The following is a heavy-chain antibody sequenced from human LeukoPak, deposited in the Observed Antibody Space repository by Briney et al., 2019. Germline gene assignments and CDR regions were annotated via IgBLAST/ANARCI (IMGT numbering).Heavy chain of an antibody. CDR2: IYTSGST. Sequence: SQTLSLTCTVSGGSISSGSYYWSWIRQPAGKGLEWIGRIYTSGSTNYNPSLKSQVTISADTSKKQFSLKLSSVTAADTAVYYCARHKGLYEAARPAQDYWGQGTLVTVSS. CDR3: ARHKGLYEAARPAQDY. CDR1: GGSISSGSYY. V-gene: IGHV4-61*02. J-gene: IGHJ4*02. D-gene: IGHD6-6*01.